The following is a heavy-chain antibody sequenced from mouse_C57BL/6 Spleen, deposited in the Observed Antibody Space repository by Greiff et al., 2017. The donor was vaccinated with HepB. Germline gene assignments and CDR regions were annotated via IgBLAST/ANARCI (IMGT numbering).Heavy chain of an antibody. CDR2: IDPENGDT. CDR1: GFNIKDDY. CDR3: KWGYFDY. Sequence: VQLQQSGAELVRPGASVKLSCTASGFNIKDDYMHWVKQRPEQGLEWIGWIDPENGDTEYASKFQGKATITADTSSNTAYLQLSSLTSEDTAVYYCKWGYFDYWGQGTTLTVSS. V-gene: IGHV14-4*01. J-gene: IGHJ2*01.